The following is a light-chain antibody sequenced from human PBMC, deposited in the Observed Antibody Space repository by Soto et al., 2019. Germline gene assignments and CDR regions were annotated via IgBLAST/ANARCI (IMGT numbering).Light chain of an antibody. CDR1: QGISSY. V-gene: IGKV1-9*01. Sequence: IQLTQSPPSLSASVGDRVTITCRVSQGISSYLGWYQQKPGKAPKLLIYGASTLQSGVPSRFGGSGSGTDFTLTISSLQPEDFATYYCQQLNKYPSTFGGGTKVDIK. CDR2: GAS. CDR3: QQLNKYPST. J-gene: IGKJ4*01.